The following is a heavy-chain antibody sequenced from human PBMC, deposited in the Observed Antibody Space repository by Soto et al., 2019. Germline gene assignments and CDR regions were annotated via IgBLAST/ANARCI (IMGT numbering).Heavy chain of an antibody. J-gene: IGHJ4*02. CDR1: GFTFSSYA. V-gene: IGHV3-23*01. Sequence: EVQLLESGGGLIRPGGSLRLSCAASGFTFSSYALSWVRQAPGKGLEWVSGISGGGVGTYYADSVKGRFTISRDNSKNTLYLQMNSLRAEDTAVYYCAKGAAYDSLSGYYRGCDYWGQGTLVTVSS. CDR2: ISGGGVGT. D-gene: IGHD3-9*01. CDR3: AKGAAYDSLSGYYRGCDY.